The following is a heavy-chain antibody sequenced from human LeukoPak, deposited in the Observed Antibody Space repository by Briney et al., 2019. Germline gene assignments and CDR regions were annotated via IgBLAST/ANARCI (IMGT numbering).Heavy chain of an antibody. J-gene: IGHJ4*02. CDR1: GFTFDDYG. Sequence: GGSLRLSCSASGFTFDDYGMGWVRPAPGKGLGWGSGINWNGGSTDYADSVKGRFTISRDNAKNSLYLQMNSLRAEDTALYHCARGRYSSSWPLDYWGQGTLVTVSS. CDR3: ARGRYSSSWPLDY. V-gene: IGHV3-20*01. D-gene: IGHD6-13*01. CDR2: INWNGGST.